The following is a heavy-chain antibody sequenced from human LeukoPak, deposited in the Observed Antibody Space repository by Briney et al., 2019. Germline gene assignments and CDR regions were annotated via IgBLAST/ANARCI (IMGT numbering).Heavy chain of an antibody. V-gene: IGHV3-30*18. D-gene: IGHD3-22*01. CDR3: AKDLHYDSSGYYYFGTNKNYYYYGMDV. J-gene: IGHJ6*02. Sequence: GRSLRLSCAASGFTFSSYGMHWVRQAPGKGLEWVAVISYDGSNKYYADSVKGRFTISRDNSKNTLYLQMNSLRAEDTAVYYCAKDLHYDSSGYYYFGTNKNYYYYGMDVWGQGTTVTVSS. CDR2: ISYDGSNK. CDR1: GFTFSSYG.